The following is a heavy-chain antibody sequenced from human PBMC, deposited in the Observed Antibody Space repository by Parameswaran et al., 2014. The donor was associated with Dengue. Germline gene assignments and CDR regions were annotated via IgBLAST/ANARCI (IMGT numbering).Heavy chain of an antibody. CDR2: IWYDGSNK. CDR3: ARGGYDSSGYTDY. Sequence: WIRQPPGKGLEWVAVIWYDGSNKYYADSVKGRFTISRDNSKNTLYLQMNSLRAEDTAVYYCARGGYDSSGYTDYWGQGTLVTVSS. D-gene: IGHD3-22*01. J-gene: IGHJ4*02. V-gene: IGHV3-33*01.